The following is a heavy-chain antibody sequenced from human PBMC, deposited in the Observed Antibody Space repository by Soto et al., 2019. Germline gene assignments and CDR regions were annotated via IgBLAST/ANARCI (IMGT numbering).Heavy chain of an antibody. V-gene: IGHV4-31*11. J-gene: IGHJ4*02. Sequence: QVQLQESGPGLVKPSQTLSLTCAVSGGSISSGGYYWSWIRQHPGKGLERIGYIYYSGSAYYNPSLKSRVTISVDTSKNQFSLKLTSVTAADTAVYYCARADISTWLFYFDYWGQGTLVTVSS. CDR3: ARADISTWLFYFDY. CDR1: GGSISSGGYY. CDR2: IYYSGSA. D-gene: IGHD6-13*01.